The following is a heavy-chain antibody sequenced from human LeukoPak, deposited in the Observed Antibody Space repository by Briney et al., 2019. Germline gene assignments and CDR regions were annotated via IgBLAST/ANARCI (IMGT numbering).Heavy chain of an antibody. CDR3: ARAFGSGRGSDY. Sequence: PSQTLSLTCTVSGGSISSGSDYWSWIRQPAGKGLEWIGRIYFRGSTNYNPSLKSRVTISIDTSKNQFSLNVSSVTAADTAVYYCARAFGSGRGSDYWGQGTLVTVSS. V-gene: IGHV4-61*02. CDR1: GGSISSGSDY. J-gene: IGHJ4*02. D-gene: IGHD3-10*01. CDR2: IYFRGST.